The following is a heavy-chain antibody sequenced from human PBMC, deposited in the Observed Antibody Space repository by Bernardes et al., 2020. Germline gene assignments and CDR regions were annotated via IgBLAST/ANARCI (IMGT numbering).Heavy chain of an antibody. V-gene: IGHV3-30*18. CDR3: AKDGGASDRFRFLEWSPIGAIHYYYMDV. D-gene: IGHD3-3*01. J-gene: IGHJ6*03. CDR1: GFTFRSYG. CDR2: ISYDGTNK. Sequence: GGSLRLSCAASGFTFRSYGMHWARQAPGKGLEWVAVISYDGTNKYYTDSVKGRFTVSRDNSENTLYLQMNSLRAEDTAVYYCAKDGGASDRFRFLEWSPIGAIHYYYMDVWGKGTTVTVSS.